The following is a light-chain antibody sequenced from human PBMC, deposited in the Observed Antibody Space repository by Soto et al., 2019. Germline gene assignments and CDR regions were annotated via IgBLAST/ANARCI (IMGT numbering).Light chain of an antibody. Sequence: EIVMTQSPATLSVSPGERATLSCRASQSVNSDLAWYQRKPGQAPRLLIFGASTRATGIPARFSGSGSGTEFTLTISSLQSEDFALYYCQQYNNWLITFGQGTRLEIK. J-gene: IGKJ5*01. CDR3: QQYNNWLIT. V-gene: IGKV3-15*01. CDR1: QSVNSD. CDR2: GAS.